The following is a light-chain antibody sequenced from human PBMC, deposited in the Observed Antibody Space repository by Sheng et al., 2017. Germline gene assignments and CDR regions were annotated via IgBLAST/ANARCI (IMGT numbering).Light chain of an antibody. V-gene: IGKV3-11*01. J-gene: IGKJ1*01. CDR1: QSVDTY. Sequence: TVMTQSPATLSLSPGERATLSCRASQSVDTYLAWYQHKPGQAPRLLMYDASNRATGIPARFSGSGSGTDFTLTISSLQPDDFATYYCQQNYKTPVTFGPGTKLEIK. CDR3: QQNYKTPVT. CDR2: DAS.